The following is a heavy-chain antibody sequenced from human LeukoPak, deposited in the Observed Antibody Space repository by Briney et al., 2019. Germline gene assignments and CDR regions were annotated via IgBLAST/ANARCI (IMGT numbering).Heavy chain of an antibody. CDR3: GKHRLGQQCADAFEI. Sequence: GGSLRLSCAASGFAFSSCDMHWVRQAPGKGLEWVAFISYDGSGTYYVDSVKGRFIISRDNSKNILYLQMNSLTAEDTALYYCGKHRLGQQCADAFEIWGQGT. J-gene: IGHJ3*02. D-gene: IGHD6-19*01. CDR1: GFAFSSCD. CDR2: ISYDGSGT. V-gene: IGHV3-30*02.